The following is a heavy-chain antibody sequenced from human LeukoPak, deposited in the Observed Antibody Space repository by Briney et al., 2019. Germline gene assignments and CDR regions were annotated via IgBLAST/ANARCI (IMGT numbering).Heavy chain of an antibody. CDR3: ARDRWATAFFDY. Sequence: SETLSLTCTVSGGSISTHYWTWIRQPPGKGLEWIGYIFYSGSTNYNPSLKSRVTISVDPSKNQFSLSLNSVTAADTAVYYCARDRWATAFFDYWGQGTLVTVSS. V-gene: IGHV4-59*11. D-gene: IGHD1-1*01. J-gene: IGHJ4*02. CDR2: IFYSGST. CDR1: GGSISTHY.